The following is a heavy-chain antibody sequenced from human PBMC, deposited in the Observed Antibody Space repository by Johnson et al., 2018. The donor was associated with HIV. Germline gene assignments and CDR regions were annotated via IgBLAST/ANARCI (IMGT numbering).Heavy chain of an antibody. CDR1: GFTFSSYA. CDR3: ARGRGIVGPQQVALDI. V-gene: IGHV3-30*04. Sequence: QEKLVESGGGVVQPGRSLRLSCAASGFTFSSYAMHWVRQAPGKGLEWVAVISYDGSNTYFADSVKGRFTISRDNFKNTVYLQMNSLRAGDTAVYYCARGRGIVGPQQVALDIWGQGTRVTVSS. J-gene: IGHJ3*02. D-gene: IGHD1-26*01. CDR2: ISYDGSNT.